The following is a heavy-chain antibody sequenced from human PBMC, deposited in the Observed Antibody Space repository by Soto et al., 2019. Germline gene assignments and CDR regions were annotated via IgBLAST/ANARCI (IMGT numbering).Heavy chain of an antibody. CDR1: GYTFTSYG. V-gene: IGHV1-18*01. J-gene: IGHJ3*02. Sequence: ASVKVSCKASGYTFTSYGISWVRQAPGQGLEWMGWISAYNGNTNYAQKLQGRVTMTTDTSTSTAYMELRSLRSDDTVVYYCARSIRCSSTSCLDAFDIWGQGTMVTVSS. CDR3: ARSIRCSSTSCLDAFDI. CDR2: ISAYNGNT. D-gene: IGHD2-2*01.